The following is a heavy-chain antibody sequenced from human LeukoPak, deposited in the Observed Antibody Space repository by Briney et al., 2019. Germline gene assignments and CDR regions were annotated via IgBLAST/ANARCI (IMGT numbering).Heavy chain of an antibody. D-gene: IGHD3-9*01. Sequence: SQTLSLTCTVSGGSISSGGYYWSWIRQPPGKGLEWIGYIYYSGSTNYNPSLKSRVTISVDTSKNQFSLKLSSVTAADTAVYYCARDRPTNYDILTGYSNKYAFDIWGQGTMVTVSS. J-gene: IGHJ3*02. CDR3: ARDRPTNYDILTGYSNKYAFDI. V-gene: IGHV4-61*08. CDR2: IYYSGST. CDR1: GGSISSGGYY.